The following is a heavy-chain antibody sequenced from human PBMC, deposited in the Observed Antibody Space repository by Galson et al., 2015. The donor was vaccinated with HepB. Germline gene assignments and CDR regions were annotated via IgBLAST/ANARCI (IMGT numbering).Heavy chain of an antibody. CDR1: GGTFSSYA. J-gene: IGHJ4*02. CDR2: IIPIFGTA. D-gene: IGHD3-22*01. V-gene: IGHV1-69*06. CDR3: ARFAYDSSGYLGY. Sequence: SVKVSCKASGGTFSSYAISWVRQAPGQGLEWMGGIIPIFGTANYAQKFQGRVTITADKSTSTAYMELSSLRSEDTAVYYCARFAYDSSGYLGYWGRGTLVTVSS.